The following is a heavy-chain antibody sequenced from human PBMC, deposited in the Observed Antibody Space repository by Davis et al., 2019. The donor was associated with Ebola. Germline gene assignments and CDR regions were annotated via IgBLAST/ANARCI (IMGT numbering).Heavy chain of an antibody. D-gene: IGHD1-26*01. CDR2: IRSSSTSI. Sequence: GESLKISCAASGFTFSSYAMHWVRQAPGKGLEWVAYIRSSSTSILYADSVKGRFTISRDNSKNTLYLQMNSLRAEDTAVYYCAREGGELLSYFDYWGQGTLVTVSS. CDR3: AREGGELLSYFDY. V-gene: IGHV3-48*01. CDR1: GFTFSSYA. J-gene: IGHJ4*02.